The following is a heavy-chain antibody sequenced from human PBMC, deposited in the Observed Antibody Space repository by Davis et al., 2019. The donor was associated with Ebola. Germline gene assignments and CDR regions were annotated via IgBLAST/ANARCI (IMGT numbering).Heavy chain of an antibody. CDR1: GFTVSGNY. D-gene: IGHD1-26*01. J-gene: IGHJ3*02. Sequence: PGGSLRLSCAASGFTVSGNYMNWVRQAQGKGLEWVSVLYSGGSAYYADSVRGRFTISRDNSRNTLYLQMNDLRAEDTAIYYCAKDTSNIWFDIWGQGTMVTVSS. V-gene: IGHV3-66*01. CDR3: AKDTSNIWFDI. CDR2: LYSGGSA.